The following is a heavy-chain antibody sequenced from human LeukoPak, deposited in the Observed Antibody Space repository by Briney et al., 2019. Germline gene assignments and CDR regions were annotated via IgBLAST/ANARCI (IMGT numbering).Heavy chain of an antibody. CDR3: ARVPFSSAWYDY. CDR1: GFIFSNYG. D-gene: IGHD6-19*01. J-gene: IGHJ4*02. CDR2: ISSNGGST. Sequence: PGGSLRLSCAASGFIFSNYGMHWVRQAPGRGLEFVSRISSNGGSTYYANSLKGGFTISRDNSKNTVYLQMASLRPEDMAVYYCARVPFSSAWYDYWGQGTLVTVSS. V-gene: IGHV3-64*01.